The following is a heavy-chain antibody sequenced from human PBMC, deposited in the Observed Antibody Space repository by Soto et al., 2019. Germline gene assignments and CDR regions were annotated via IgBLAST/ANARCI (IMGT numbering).Heavy chain of an antibody. J-gene: IGHJ5*02. CDR2: ISGSGGST. D-gene: IGHD6-6*01. CDR3: AKSVGYSSSFNWLDP. Sequence: GGSLRLSCAASGFTFSSYAMSWVRQAPGKGLEWVSAISGSGGSTYYADSVKGRFTISRDNSKNTLYLQMNSLRAEDTAVYYCAKSVGYSSSFNWLDPWGQGTLVTVSS. V-gene: IGHV3-23*01. CDR1: GFTFSSYA.